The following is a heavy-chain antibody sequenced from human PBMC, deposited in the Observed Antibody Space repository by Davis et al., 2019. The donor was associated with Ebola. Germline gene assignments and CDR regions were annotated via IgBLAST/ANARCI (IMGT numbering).Heavy chain of an antibody. Sequence: PSETLSLTCTVSGGSISSSSYYWGWIRQPPGKGLEWIGSIYYSGSTYYNPSLKSRVTISVDTSKNQFSLKLSSVTAADTAVYYCARVDYNIFKANFDYWGQGTLVTVSS. CDR3: ARVDYNIFKANFDY. D-gene: IGHD4-11*01. CDR2: IYYSGST. CDR1: GGSISSSSYY. J-gene: IGHJ4*02. V-gene: IGHV4-39*07.